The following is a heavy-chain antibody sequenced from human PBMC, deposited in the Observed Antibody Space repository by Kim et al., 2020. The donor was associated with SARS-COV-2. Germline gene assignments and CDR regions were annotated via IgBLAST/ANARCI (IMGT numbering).Heavy chain of an antibody. J-gene: IGHJ6*02. CDR2: ISGDGGST. V-gene: IGHV3-43*02. CDR1: GFTFDDYA. D-gene: IGHD6-6*01. CDR3: AKEKASIAAPYYYYGMDV. Sequence: GGSLRLSCAASGFTFDDYAMHWVRQAPGKGLEWVSLISGDGGSTYYADSVKGRFTISRDNSKNSLYLQMNSLRTEDTALYYCAKEKASIAAPYYYYGMDVWGQGTTVTVSS.